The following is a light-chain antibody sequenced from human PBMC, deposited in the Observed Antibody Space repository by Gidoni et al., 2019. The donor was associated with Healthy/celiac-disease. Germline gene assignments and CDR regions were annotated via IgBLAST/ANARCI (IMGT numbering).Light chain of an antibody. Sequence: SGSPGQSITISCTGTSSDVGSYNLVSWYQQHPGKAPKLMIYEGSKRPSGVSNRFSGSKSGNTASLTISGLQAEDEADYYCCSYAGSHVVFGGGTKLTVL. V-gene: IGLV2-23*01. J-gene: IGLJ2*01. CDR1: SSDVGSYNL. CDR3: CSYAGSHVV. CDR2: EGS.